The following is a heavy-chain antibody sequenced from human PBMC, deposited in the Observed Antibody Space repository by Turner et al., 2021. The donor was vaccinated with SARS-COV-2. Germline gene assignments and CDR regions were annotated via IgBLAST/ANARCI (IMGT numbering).Heavy chain of an antibody. V-gene: IGHV3-9*01. J-gene: IGHJ3*02. CDR3: AKEGEIAVAGNAFDI. CDR2: MSWNSGSI. CDR1: GFTFDDYG. Sequence: EVQLVESGGSLVQPGRSLRLSCAASGFTFDDYGMHWVRQVPGKGLEWVSGMSWNSGSIGYADSVKGRFTISRDNAKNSLYLQRNSLRAEDTALYYCAKEGEIAVAGNAFDIWCQGTMVTVSS. D-gene: IGHD6-19*01.